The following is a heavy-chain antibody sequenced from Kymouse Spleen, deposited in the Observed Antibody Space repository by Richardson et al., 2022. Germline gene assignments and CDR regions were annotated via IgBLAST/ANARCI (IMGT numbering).Heavy chain of an antibody. Sequence: QVQLVESGGGVVQPGRSLRLSCAASGFTFSSYGMHWVRQAPGKGLEWVAVISYDGSNKYYADSVKGRFTISRDNSKNTLYLQMNSLRAEDTAVYYCAKDRVGCFDYWGQGTLVTVSS. D-gene: IGHD1-26*01,IGHD3-3*01. CDR1: GFTFSSYG. J-gene: IGHJ4*02. CDR3: AKDRVGCFDY. V-gene: IGHV3-30*18. CDR2: ISYDGSNK.